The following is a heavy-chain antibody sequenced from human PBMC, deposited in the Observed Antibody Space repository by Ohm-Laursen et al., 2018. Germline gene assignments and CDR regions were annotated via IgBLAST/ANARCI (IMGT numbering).Heavy chain of an antibody. J-gene: IGHJ4*02. V-gene: IGHV3-9*01. CDR1: GFTFDDYA. CDR2: ISWNSGSI. D-gene: IGHD6-19*01. CDR3: VSDPPGSGWSFHN. Sequence: SLRLSCSASGFTFDDYAMHWVRQAPGKGLEWVSGISWNSGSIGYADSVKGRFTISRDNSKNTVYLQMSSLTAEDTAVYYCVSDPPGSGWSFHNWGQGTLVTVSS.